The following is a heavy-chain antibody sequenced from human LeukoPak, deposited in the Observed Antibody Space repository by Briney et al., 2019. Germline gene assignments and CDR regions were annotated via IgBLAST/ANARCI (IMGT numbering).Heavy chain of an antibody. CDR3: ARGATYYDILTGYYPGWFDP. J-gene: IGHJ5*02. Sequence: SETLSLTCTVSGGSISSGSYYWSWIRQPAGKGLEWIGRIYTSGSTNYNPSLKSRATISVDTSKNQFSLKLSSVTAADTAVYYCARGATYYDILTGYYPGWFDPWGQGTLVTVSS. CDR2: IYTSGST. D-gene: IGHD3-9*01. V-gene: IGHV4-61*02. CDR1: GGSISSGSYY.